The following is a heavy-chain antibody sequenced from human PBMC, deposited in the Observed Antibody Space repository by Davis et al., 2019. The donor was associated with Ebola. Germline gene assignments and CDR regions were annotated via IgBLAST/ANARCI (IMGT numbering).Heavy chain of an antibody. CDR2: ISAYNCNT. D-gene: IGHD3-10*01. Sequence: AASVKVSCKASGYTFTSYGISRVRQAPGQGLEWMGWISAYNCNTNYAQNLQGRVTMTTDTSTSTAYMEVRSLRYDDTAVYYCARAVTMVPPRGWFDPWGQGTLVTVSS. CDR3: ARAVTMVPPRGWFDP. J-gene: IGHJ5*02. CDR1: GYTFTSYG. V-gene: IGHV1-18*04.